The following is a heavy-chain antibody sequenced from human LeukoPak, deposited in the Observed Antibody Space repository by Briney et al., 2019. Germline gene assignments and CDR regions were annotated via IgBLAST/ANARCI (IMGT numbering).Heavy chain of an antibody. CDR3: ARRNDPYDLDV. V-gene: IGHV4-59*08. CDR2: IYYDGST. D-gene: IGHD1-1*01. J-gene: IGHJ6*02. Sequence: PSETLSLTCTVSGDSITRNYWTWVRQSPGKGLEWIGYIYYDGSTTYNPSLKSRVTISVGTAKNHFSLELSSVTAADTAVYYCARRNDPYDLDVWGQGTTVTVS. CDR1: GDSITRNY.